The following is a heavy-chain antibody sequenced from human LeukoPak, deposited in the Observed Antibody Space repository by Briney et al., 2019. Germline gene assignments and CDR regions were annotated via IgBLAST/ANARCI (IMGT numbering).Heavy chain of an antibody. CDR1: GFTFDDYA. Sequence: GRSLRLSCAASGFTFDDYAMHWVRQAPGKGLEWVSGISWNSGSIGYEDSVKGRFTISRDNAKNSLYLQMNSLRAEDTALYYCAKDMSRQQLVLFDYWGQGTLVTVSS. J-gene: IGHJ4*02. CDR3: AKDMSRQQLVLFDY. V-gene: IGHV3-9*01. D-gene: IGHD6-13*01. CDR2: ISWNSGSI.